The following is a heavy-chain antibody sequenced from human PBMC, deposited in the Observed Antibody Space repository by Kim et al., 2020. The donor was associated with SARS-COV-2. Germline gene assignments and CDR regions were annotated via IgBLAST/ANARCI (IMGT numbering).Heavy chain of an antibody. D-gene: IGHD5-18*01. CDR2: ISYDGSNK. V-gene: IGHV3-30*18. J-gene: IGHJ6*02. CDR3: AKGSRIQLWLLHYYYGMDV. CDR1: GFTFSSYG. Sequence: GGSLRLSCAASGFTFSSYGMHWVRQAPGKGLEWVAVISYDGSNKYYADSVKGRFTISRDNSKNTLYLQMNSLRAEDTAVYYCAKGSRIQLWLLHYYYGMDVWGQGTMVTVSS.